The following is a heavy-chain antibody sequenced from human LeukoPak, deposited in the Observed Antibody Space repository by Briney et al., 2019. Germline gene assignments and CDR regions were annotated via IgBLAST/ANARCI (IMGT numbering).Heavy chain of an antibody. CDR1: GFTFSSYS. D-gene: IGHD3-22*01. J-gene: IGHJ5*02. CDR3: AREYYYDSSGYYGWFDP. CDR2: ISSSSSYI. Sequence: PGGFLRLSCAASGFTFSSYSMNWVRQAPGKGLEWVSSISSSSSYIYYADSVKGRFTISRDNAKHSLYLQMNSLRAEDTAVYYCAREYYYDSSGYYGWFDPWGQGTLVTVSS. V-gene: IGHV3-21*01.